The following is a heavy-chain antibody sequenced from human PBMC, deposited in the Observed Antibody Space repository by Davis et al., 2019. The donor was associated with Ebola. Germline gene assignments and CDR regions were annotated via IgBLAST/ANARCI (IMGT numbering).Heavy chain of an antibody. V-gene: IGHV3-48*01. CDR3: ARGSQEAAATFDP. CDR1: GFTFSSYS. D-gene: IGHD6-13*01. CDR2: ISSSSSTI. Sequence: GESLKISCAASGFTFSSYSMNWVRQAPGKGLEWVSYISSSSSTIYYADSVKGRFSISRDNSKNMLYLQMDSLRAEDTAVYYCARGSQEAAATFDPWGQGTLVTVSS. J-gene: IGHJ5*02.